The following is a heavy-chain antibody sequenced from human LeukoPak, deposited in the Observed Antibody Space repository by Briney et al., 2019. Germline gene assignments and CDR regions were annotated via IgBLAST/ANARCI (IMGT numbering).Heavy chain of an antibody. V-gene: IGHV1-8*01. D-gene: IGHD3-22*01. CDR2: IDPNSGNT. Sequence: ASVKVSCKASGYTFTSYDINWLRQATGQGLEWMGWIDPNSGNTGYAQKFQGRVTMTRNTSISTAYMELSSLRSEDTAVYYCARNNRDSSGYYYIYYFDYWGQGTLVTVSS. CDR1: GYTFTSYD. CDR3: ARNNRDSSGYYYIYYFDY. J-gene: IGHJ4*02.